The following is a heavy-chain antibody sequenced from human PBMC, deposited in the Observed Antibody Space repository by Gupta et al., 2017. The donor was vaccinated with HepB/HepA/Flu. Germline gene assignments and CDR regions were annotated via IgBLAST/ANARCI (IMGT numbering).Heavy chain of an antibody. Sequence: EVQLVESGGDLVQPGGSLRLSCGVSGFTFSSYWMYWLRQAPGKGLVWVSRINSDGGITRYADSVKGRFTISADNDKNTLLLQMNSLRDEDTAVYYCARVGVAQRIPDYWGQGTLVTVSS. CDR2: INSDGGIT. J-gene: IGHJ4*02. CDR1: GFTFSSYW. V-gene: IGHV3-74*01. CDR3: ARVGVAQRIPDY. D-gene: IGHD3-3*01.